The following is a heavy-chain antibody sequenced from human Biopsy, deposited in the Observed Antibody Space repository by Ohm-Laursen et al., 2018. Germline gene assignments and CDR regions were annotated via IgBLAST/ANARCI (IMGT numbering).Heavy chain of an antibody. CDR1: GYTFTGQY. CDR2: INPHSGTT. J-gene: IGHJ5*02. V-gene: IGHV1-2*02. Sequence: SVKVSCNASGYTFTGQYLHWVRQVPGQGLEWMGWINPHSGTTKFAQDFQGRVTMTRDTSISTAYMELSSLRSDDTAVYYCARDSGDGSGNYGGCFDPWGQGTLVTVSS. D-gene: IGHD3-10*01. CDR3: ARDSGDGSGNYGGCFDP.